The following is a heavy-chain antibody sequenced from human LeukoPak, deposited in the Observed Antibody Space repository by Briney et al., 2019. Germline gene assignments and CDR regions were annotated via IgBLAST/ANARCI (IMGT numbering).Heavy chain of an antibody. Sequence: ASVKVSCKASGYTFTGYYMHWVRQAPGQGLEWMGRINPNSGGTNYAQKFQGRVTMTRDTSISTAYMELSRLRSDDTAVYYCAVGFAGSWYVAFEIWGQGTMVTVSS. V-gene: IGHV1-2*06. CDR2: INPNSGGT. CDR1: GYTFTGYY. D-gene: IGHD6-13*01. CDR3: AVGFAGSWYVAFEI. J-gene: IGHJ3*02.